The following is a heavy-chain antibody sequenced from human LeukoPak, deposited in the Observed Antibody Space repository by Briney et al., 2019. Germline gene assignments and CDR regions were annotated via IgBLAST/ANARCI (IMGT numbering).Heavy chain of an antibody. J-gene: IGHJ5*02. CDR1: GYTFTGYY. CDR2: INPNSGGT. V-gene: IGHV1-2*02. Sequence: ASVKVSCKASGYTFTGYYMHWVRQAPGQGLEWMGWINPNSGGTNYAQKFQGRVTMTGDTSISTAYMELSRLRSDDTAVYYCATGPTYYYDSSGLRSRHNWFDPWGQGTLVTVSS. D-gene: IGHD3-22*01. CDR3: ATGPTYYYDSSGLRSRHNWFDP.